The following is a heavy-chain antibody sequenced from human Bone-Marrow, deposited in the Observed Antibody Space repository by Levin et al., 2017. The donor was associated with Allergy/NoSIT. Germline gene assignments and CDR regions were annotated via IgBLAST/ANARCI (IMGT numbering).Heavy chain of an antibody. CDR2: IKSDGSGT. CDR3: ARVSYDSFYIDY. CDR1: GFTFSRYW. Sequence: GESLKISCEASGFTFSRYWMHWVRQVPGKGLVWVSRIKSDGSGTTYADSVRGRFTISRDNAKNTLYLQMNSLRAEDTAVYYCARVSYDSFYIDYWGQGTLVTVSS. J-gene: IGHJ4*02. D-gene: IGHD3-22*01. V-gene: IGHV3-74*01.